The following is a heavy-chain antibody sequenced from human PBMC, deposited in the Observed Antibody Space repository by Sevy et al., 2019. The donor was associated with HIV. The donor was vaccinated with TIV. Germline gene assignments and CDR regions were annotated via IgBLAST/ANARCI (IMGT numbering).Heavy chain of an antibody. V-gene: IGHV1-18*01. Sequence: ASVKVSCKASGYTFTSYGISWVRQAPGQGLEWVGWISAYNGNTNYAQKLQGRVTMTTDTSTSTAYMELRSLRSDDTAVYYCARDLPRTPGIAVAGTGTWGQGTLVTVSS. CDR2: ISAYNGNT. J-gene: IGHJ5*02. CDR3: ARDLPRTPGIAVAGTGT. CDR1: GYTFTSYG. D-gene: IGHD6-19*01.